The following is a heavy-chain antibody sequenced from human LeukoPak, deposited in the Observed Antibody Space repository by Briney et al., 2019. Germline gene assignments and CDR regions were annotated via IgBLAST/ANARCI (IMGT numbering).Heavy chain of an antibody. V-gene: IGHV3-23*01. CDR2: IHTSGDT. CDR1: GFTFSTYS. D-gene: IGHD4-17*01. J-gene: IGHJ5*02. CDR3: IVFGDSNH. Sequence: GGSLRLSCAASGFTFSTYSMNWVRQAPGKGLEWVSAIHTSGDTCYADSVKGRFTICRDTSKNTLYLQINSLRVEDTAVYYCIVFGDSNHWGQGTLVTVSS.